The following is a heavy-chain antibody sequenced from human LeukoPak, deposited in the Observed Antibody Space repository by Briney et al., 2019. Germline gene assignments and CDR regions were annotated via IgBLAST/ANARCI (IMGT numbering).Heavy chain of an antibody. Sequence: GGSLRLSCAASGFTFSIYGMHWVRQAPGKGLEWVAVISYDGSNKYYADSVKGRFTISRDNSKNTLYLQMNSLRAEDTAVYYCAKDYCDSSGYYYGYYYYYMDVWGKGTTVTISS. CDR1: GFTFSIYG. J-gene: IGHJ6*03. V-gene: IGHV3-30*18. D-gene: IGHD3-22*01. CDR3: AKDYCDSSGYYYGYYYYYMDV. CDR2: ISYDGSNK.